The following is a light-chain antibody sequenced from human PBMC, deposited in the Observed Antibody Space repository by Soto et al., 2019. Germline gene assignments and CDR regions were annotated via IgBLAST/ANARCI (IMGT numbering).Light chain of an antibody. CDR3: QQHNNWPPRFT. J-gene: IGKJ3*01. CDR2: GAT. V-gene: IGKV3-15*01. Sequence: EIVMTQSPATLSVSPGDRVTISCRASETLSNNLAWFHQKPGQAPRLLIDGATTRATGIPARFSGSGSGTEFTLTISSLQSEDFAIYYCQQHNNWPPRFTFGPGTKVDIK. CDR1: ETLSNN.